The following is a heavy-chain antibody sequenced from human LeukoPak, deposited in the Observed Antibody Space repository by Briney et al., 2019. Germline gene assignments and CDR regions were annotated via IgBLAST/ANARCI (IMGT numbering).Heavy chain of an antibody. J-gene: IGHJ6*03. Sequence: ASVKVSCKASGYTFTGHYMHWVRQPPGQGLEWMGWINPNSGGTNYAQKFQGRVTMTRDTSVSTAYMELSRLRSADAAVYYCARVVAVTGTPVYYMDVWGKGTTVTVSS. V-gene: IGHV1-2*02. CDR3: ARVVAVTGTPVYYMDV. CDR2: INPNSGGT. D-gene: IGHD6-19*01. CDR1: GYTFTGHY.